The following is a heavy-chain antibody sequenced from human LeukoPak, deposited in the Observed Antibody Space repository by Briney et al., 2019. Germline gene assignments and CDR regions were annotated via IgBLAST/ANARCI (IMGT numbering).Heavy chain of an antibody. V-gene: IGHV1-18*01. CDR1: RYTFTSYG. Sequence: ASVKVSCKASRYTFTSYGVSWVRQAPGQGLEWMGWISAYNGNTNYAQKLQGRVTMTTDTSTSTAYMELRSLRSDDTAVYYCARVGVGRGESSSWYFLVDYWGQGTLVTVSS. J-gene: IGHJ4*02. D-gene: IGHD6-13*01. CDR3: ARVGVGRGESSSWYFLVDY. CDR2: ISAYNGNT.